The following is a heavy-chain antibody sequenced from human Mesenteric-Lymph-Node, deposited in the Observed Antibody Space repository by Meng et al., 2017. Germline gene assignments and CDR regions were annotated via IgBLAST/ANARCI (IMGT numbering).Heavy chain of an antibody. Sequence: GGSLRLSCAASGFTFNNCWMSWVRQAPGKGPECVALINTDGGGKYYADSVKGRFSISRDNAKNSLFLQMNSLRVDDTAVYYCGKTRIGTLDKEGDWFDPWSQGTRVTVSS. CDR2: INTDGGGK. CDR1: GFTFNNCW. V-gene: IGHV3-7*03. D-gene: IGHD1-26*01. J-gene: IGHJ5*02. CDR3: GKTRIGTLDKEGDWFDP.